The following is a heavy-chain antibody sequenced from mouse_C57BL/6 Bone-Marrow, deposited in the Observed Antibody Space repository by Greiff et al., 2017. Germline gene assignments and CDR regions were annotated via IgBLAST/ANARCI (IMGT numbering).Heavy chain of an antibody. CDR3: TGGGLRHYAMDY. D-gene: IGHD2-4*01. CDR2: IRLKSDNYAT. V-gene: IGHV6-3*01. CDR1: GFTFSNYW. J-gene: IGHJ4*01. Sequence: EVLLVESGGGLVQPGGSMKLSCVASGFTFSNYWMNWVRQSPEKGLEWVAQIRLKSDNYATHYAASVKGRFTISRDDSKSSAYLQMNNSRAEDTGMYYCTGGGLRHYAMDYWGQGTLVTVSA.